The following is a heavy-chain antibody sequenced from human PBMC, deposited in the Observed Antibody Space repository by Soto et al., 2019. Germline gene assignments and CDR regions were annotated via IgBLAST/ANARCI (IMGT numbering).Heavy chain of an antibody. V-gene: IGHV3-23*01. J-gene: IGHJ5*02. Sequence: GSLRLSCAASGLTFSSYAMSWVRQAPGKGLEWVSAISGSGGSTYYADSVKGRFTISRDNSKNTLYLQMNSLRAEDTAVYYCARDHIVATIRMGWFDPWGQGTPVTGSS. D-gene: IGHD5-12*01. CDR2: ISGSGGST. CDR1: GLTFSSYA. CDR3: ARDHIVATIRMGWFDP.